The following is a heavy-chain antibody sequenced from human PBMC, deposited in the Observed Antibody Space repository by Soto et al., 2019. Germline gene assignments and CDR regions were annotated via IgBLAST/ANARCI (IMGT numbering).Heavy chain of an antibody. J-gene: IGHJ4*02. CDR1: GGSFSGYY. Sequence: SETLSLTCAVYGGSFSGYYWSWIRQPPGKGLEWIGEINHSGSTNYNPSLKSRVTISVDTSKNQFSLKLSSVTAADTAVYYCARVDYSYGPHAFDYWGQGTLVTVSS. CDR3: ARVDYSYGPHAFDY. CDR2: INHSGST. D-gene: IGHD5-18*01. V-gene: IGHV4-34*01.